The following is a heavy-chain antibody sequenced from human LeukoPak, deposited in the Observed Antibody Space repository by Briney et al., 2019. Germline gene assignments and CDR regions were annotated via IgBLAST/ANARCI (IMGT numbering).Heavy chain of an antibody. CDR3: ARDVGSSGWYYAFDI. Sequence: GGSLRLSCAASGFTFSSYSMYRVRQAPGKGLEWVSSITSSSSYIYYADSMKGRFTISRDNAKNSLYLQMTSLRAEDTAVYYCARDVGSSGWYYAFDIWGQGTMVTVSS. CDR2: ITSSSSYI. V-gene: IGHV3-21*01. J-gene: IGHJ3*02. CDR1: GFTFSSYS. D-gene: IGHD6-19*01.